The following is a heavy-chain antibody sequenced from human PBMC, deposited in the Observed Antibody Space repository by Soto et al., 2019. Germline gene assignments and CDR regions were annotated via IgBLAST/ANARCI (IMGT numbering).Heavy chain of an antibody. Sequence: GESLKISCKGSGYTFTDYWIGWVRQLPGKGLEWMGIIYPGDSDTRYSPSFQGHVTITVDKSTSTAYLQLNTLKTFATATYYCASDRSNFRYYYYCRGVWERGTRV. V-gene: IGHV5-51*01. J-gene: IGHJ6*01. CDR2: IYPGDSDT. D-gene: IGHD3-22*01. CDR1: GYTFTDYW. CDR3: ASDRSNFRYYYYCRGV.